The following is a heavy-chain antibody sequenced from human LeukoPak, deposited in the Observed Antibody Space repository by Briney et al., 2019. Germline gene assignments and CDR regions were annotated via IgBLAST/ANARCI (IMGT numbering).Heavy chain of an antibody. V-gene: IGHV3-73*01. CDR1: GLTFSDSA. CDR3: TRPGEGHCSGGSCYGRFDP. J-gene: IGHJ5*02. CDR2: IRNKPNNYAT. D-gene: IGHD2-15*01. Sequence: GGSLRLSCAASGLTFSDSAIHWVRQASGKGLEWIGRIRNKPNNYATAYAASVKGRFTISRDDSKNTAYLQMNSLKTEDTAVYYCTRPGEGHCSGGSCYGRFDPWGQGTLVTVSS.